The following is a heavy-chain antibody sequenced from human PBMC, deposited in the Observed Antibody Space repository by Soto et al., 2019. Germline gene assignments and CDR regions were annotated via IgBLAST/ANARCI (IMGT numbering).Heavy chain of an antibody. CDR2: MNPNSGNT. J-gene: IGHJ6*02. CDR1: GDPFSNYD. V-gene: IGHV1-8*01. CDR3: ARGRNGMDV. Sequence: QVQLVQSGAEVKKPGASVKVSCKASGDPFSNYDMKWVRQATGQGLEWMGWMNPNSGNTGYARKFQGRVTMTRNTSISSVYMVLSSLRSEDTAVYYCARGRNGMDVWGQGTTVTVSS.